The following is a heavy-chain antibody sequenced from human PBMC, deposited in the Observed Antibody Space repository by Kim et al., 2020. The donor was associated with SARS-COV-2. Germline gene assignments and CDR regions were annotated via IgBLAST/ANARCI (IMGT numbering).Heavy chain of an antibody. CDR2: ISYDGSNK. V-gene: IGHV3-30*18. CDR1: GFTFSSYG. CDR3: AKNQGGDYEREYYFDY. Sequence: GGSLRLSCAASGFTFSSYGMHWVRQAPGKGLEWVAVISYDGSNKYYADSVKGRFTISRDNSKNTLYLQMNSLRAEDTAVYYCAKNQGGDYEREYYFDYWGQGTLVTVSS. J-gene: IGHJ4*02. D-gene: IGHD3-16*01.